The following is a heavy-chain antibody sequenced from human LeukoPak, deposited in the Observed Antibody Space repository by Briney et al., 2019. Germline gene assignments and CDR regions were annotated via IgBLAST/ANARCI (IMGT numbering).Heavy chain of an antibody. J-gene: IGHJ4*02. CDR3: ARRRGYYYGSGSLDY. V-gene: IGHV4-4*07. D-gene: IGHD3-10*01. Sequence: SETLSLTCTVSGGSISSYYWSWIRQPAGKGLEWIGRIYSSGNTNYNLSLRGRVTMSVDTSKNQFSLKLSSVTAADTAVYYCARRRGYYYGSGSLDYWGQGALVTVSS. CDR2: IYSSGNT. CDR1: GGSISSYY.